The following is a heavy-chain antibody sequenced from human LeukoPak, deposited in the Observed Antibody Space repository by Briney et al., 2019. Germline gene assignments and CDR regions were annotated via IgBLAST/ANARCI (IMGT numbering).Heavy chain of an antibody. Sequence: GGSLRLSCAASGFTFSSYAMTWVRQAPGKGLEWVSAISGSGGSTYYADSVKGRFTISRDNSKNTLYLQMNSLRAEDTAVYYCAKDPGITMIVVVEYWGQGTLVTVSS. V-gene: IGHV3-23*01. CDR1: GFTFSSYA. J-gene: IGHJ4*02. CDR3: AKDPGITMIVVVEY. CDR2: ISGSGGST. D-gene: IGHD3-22*01.